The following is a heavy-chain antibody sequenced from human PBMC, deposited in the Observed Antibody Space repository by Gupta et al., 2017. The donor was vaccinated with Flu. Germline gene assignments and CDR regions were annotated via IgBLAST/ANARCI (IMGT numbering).Heavy chain of an antibody. CDR2: ISWNSGSI. V-gene: IGHV3-9*01. CDR3: AKDSSAPEGVGTWFDP. J-gene: IGHJ5*02. D-gene: IGHD3-10*01. Sequence: EVQLVESGGGLVQPGRSLRLSCAVSGFTFADFAMHWVRPAPGKGLGWVSCISWNSGSIGYADSVKGRFTISRDNAKNSLYLQMNSLRAEDTALYYCAKDSSAPEGVGTWFDPWGQGTLVTVSS. CDR1: GFTFADFA.